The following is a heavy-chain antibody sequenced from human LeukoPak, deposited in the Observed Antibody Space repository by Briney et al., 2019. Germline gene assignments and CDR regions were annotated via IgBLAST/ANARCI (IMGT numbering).Heavy chain of an antibody. Sequence: GGSLRLSCAASGFTFSRFWMSWVRQAPGKGLEWVSSISSSSSYIYYADSVKGRFTISRDNAKNSLYLQMNSLRAEDTAVYYCARGSSSWYHAFDIWGQGTMVTVSS. CDR1: GFTFSRFW. CDR3: ARGSSSWYHAFDI. V-gene: IGHV3-21*01. CDR2: ISSSSSYI. J-gene: IGHJ3*02. D-gene: IGHD6-13*01.